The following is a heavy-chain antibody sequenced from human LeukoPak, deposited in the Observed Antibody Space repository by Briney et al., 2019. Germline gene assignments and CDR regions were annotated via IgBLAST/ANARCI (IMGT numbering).Heavy chain of an antibody. J-gene: IGHJ4*02. D-gene: IGHD6-19*01. V-gene: IGHV3-21*01. CDR3: ARDRSDRLAVAGTSAFDY. CDR1: GFPFSIYS. Sequence: GALRLSCAASGFPFSIYSMIWVRQAPGKGLEWVSSINSSSSYIYYADSVKGRFTISRDNAKNSLYLQMNSLRAEDTAVYYCARDRSDRLAVAGTSAFDYWGQGTLVTVSS. CDR2: INSSSSYI.